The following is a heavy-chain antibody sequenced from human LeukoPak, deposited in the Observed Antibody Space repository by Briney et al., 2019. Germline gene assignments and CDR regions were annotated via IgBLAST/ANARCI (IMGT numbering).Heavy chain of an antibody. Sequence: SVKVSCKASGGTFSKYGINWVRQAPGQGLEWMGGITPIFVTANYVQKFQARVTITADKSTSTAYIKLSRLRCEATATYICARASSHDTAMVTPFAYWGQGTLVIVSS. CDR1: GGTFSKYG. CDR3: ARASSHDTAMVTPFAY. V-gene: IGHV1-69*06. D-gene: IGHD5-18*01. CDR2: ITPIFVTA. J-gene: IGHJ4*02.